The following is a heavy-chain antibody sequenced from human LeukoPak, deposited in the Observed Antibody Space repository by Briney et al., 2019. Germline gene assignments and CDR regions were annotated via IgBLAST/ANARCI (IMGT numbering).Heavy chain of an antibody. J-gene: IGHJ3*02. CDR3: ARGGVGQPWLQGAFDI. CDR2: IIPILGIA. Sequence: ASVKVSCKASGGTFSSYAISWVRQAPGQGLEWMGRIIPILGIANYAQKFQGRVTITADKSTSTAYMELSSLRSEDTAVYYCARGGVGQPWLQGAFDIWGQGTMVTVSS. V-gene: IGHV1-69*04. D-gene: IGHD5-18*01. CDR1: GGTFSSYA.